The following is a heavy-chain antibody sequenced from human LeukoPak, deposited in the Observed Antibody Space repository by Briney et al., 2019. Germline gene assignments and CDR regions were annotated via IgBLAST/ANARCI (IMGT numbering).Heavy chain of an antibody. CDR3: AREPSGYNWNYGFYYGMDV. CDR1: GGTFSSYA. J-gene: IGHJ6*02. CDR2: IIPIFGTA. D-gene: IGHD1-7*01. V-gene: IGHV1-69*01. Sequence: EASVKVSCKASGGTFSSYAISWVRQAPGQGLEWMGGIIPIFGTANYAQKFQGRVTITADESTSTAYMELSSLRSEDTAVYYCAREPSGYNWNYGFYYGMDVWGQGTTVTVSS.